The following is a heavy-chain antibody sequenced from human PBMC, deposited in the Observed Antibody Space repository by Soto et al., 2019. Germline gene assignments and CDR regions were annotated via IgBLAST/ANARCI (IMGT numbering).Heavy chain of an antibody. CDR3: ARDRIDSYCGGDCPPFYYYGMHV. CDR1: GFTFSSYG. CDR2: IWYDGSNK. Sequence: GGSLRLSCAASGFTFSSYGMHWVRQAPGKGLEWVAVIWYDGSNKYYADSVKGRFTISRDNSKNTLYLQMISLRAEDTAVYYCARDRIDSYCGGDCPPFYYYGMHVWGQGTTVTVSS. J-gene: IGHJ6*02. D-gene: IGHD2-21*02. V-gene: IGHV3-33*01.